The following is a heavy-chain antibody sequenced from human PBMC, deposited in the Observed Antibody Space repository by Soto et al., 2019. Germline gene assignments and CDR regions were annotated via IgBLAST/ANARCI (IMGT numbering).Heavy chain of an antibody. CDR1: GGSISSSNW. CDR2: IYNSGST. J-gene: IGHJ6*02. CDR3: ARDRGGSYYSDGMDV. Sequence: QVQLQESGPGLVKPSGTLSLTCAVSGGSISSSNWWSWVRQPPGKGLEWIGEIYNSGSTNYNPSLKSRVTISVVQSKNQFSLKLSSVTAADPAVYYCARDRGGSYYSDGMDVWGQGTAVTVSS. D-gene: IGHD1-26*01. V-gene: IGHV4-4*02.